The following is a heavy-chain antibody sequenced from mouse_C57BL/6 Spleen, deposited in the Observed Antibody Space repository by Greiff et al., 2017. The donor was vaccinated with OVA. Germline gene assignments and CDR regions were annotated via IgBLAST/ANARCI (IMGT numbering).Heavy chain of an antibody. D-gene: IGHD2-5*01. CDR3: ARHEDLYSNYEGGPYYAMDY. V-gene: IGHV1-62-2*01. J-gene: IGHJ4*01. CDR1: GYTFTEYT. CDR2: FYPGSGSI. Sequence: QVQLKESGAELVKPGASVKLSCKASGYTFTEYTIHWVKQRSGQGLEWIGWFYPGSGSIKYNEKFKDKATLTADKSSSTVYMELSRLTSEDSAVYFCARHEDLYSNYEGGPYYAMDYWGQGTSVTVSS.